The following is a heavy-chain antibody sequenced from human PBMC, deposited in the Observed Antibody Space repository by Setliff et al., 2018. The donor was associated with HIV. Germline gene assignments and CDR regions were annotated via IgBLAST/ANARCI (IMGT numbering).Heavy chain of an antibody. Sequence: PSETLSLTCTVSGVSVSGTAYYWAWIRQPPGRGLEWIGNIYYTGNTNYNASLKSRISMSMVASKKQISLNLSAVSAADTAVYYCARQQGDSRGFYPHFDYWGQGRLVTVSS. CDR1: GVSVSGTAYY. V-gene: IGHV4-39*01. J-gene: IGHJ4*02. CDR2: IYYTGNT. D-gene: IGHD3-3*01. CDR3: ARQQGDSRGFYPHFDY.